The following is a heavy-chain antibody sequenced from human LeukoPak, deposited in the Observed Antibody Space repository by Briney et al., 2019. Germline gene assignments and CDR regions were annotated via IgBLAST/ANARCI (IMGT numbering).Heavy chain of an antibody. V-gene: IGHV3-23*01. CDR2: ISGSASST. J-gene: IGHJ3*01. CDR3: AMKAVPRPRLHDAFDF. CDR1: GFTVSSNS. D-gene: IGHD5-24*01. Sequence: PGGSLRLSCTVSGFTVSSNSMSWVRQAPGKGLEWVSAISGSASSTYHADSVKGRFTISRGNSKNTLYLQMNSLRADDTAVYYCAMKAVPRPRLHDAFDFWGQGTVVSVSS.